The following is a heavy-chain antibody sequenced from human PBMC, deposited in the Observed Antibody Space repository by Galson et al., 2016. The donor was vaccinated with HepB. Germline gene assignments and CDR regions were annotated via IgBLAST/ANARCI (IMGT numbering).Heavy chain of an antibody. V-gene: IGHV3-30*18. CDR3: AKERGDCSGGTCRYHDAFDI. CDR2: ISFDGGNA. J-gene: IGHJ3*02. D-gene: IGHD2-15*01. Sequence: SLRLSCAASGFIFSNYGMHWVRQAPGKGLEWVAVISFDGGNAYYGDSVKGRFTISRDNSKNTLSLQMNSLRAEDTAVYYCAKERGDCSGGTCRYHDAFDIWGQGTMVTVSS. CDR1: GFIFSNYG.